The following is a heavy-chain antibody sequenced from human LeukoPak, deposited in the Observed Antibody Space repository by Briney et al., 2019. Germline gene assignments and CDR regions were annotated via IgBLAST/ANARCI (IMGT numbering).Heavy chain of an antibody. CDR1: GGSFSGYY. CDR3: ARGGGGMTVALFDQ. V-gene: IGHV4-34*01. Sequence: SETLSLTCAVYGGSFSGYYWSWIRQPPGKGLEWIGEINHSGSTNYNPSLKSRVTISVDTSKNQFSLKLNSVTPADTAVYYCARGGGGMTVALFDQWGQGTPVTVSS. J-gene: IGHJ4*02. CDR2: INHSGST. D-gene: IGHD6-19*01.